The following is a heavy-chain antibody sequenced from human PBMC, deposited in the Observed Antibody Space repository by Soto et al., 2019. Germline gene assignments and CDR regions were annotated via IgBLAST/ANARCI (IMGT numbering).Heavy chain of an antibody. J-gene: IGHJ4*02. Sequence: GGSLRLSCAASGFTFSSYGMHWVRQAPGKGLEWVAVISYDGSNKYYADSVKGRFTISRDNSKNTLYLQMNSLRAEDTAGYYCAKDSGVRATRRYYFDYWGQGTLVTVSS. D-gene: IGHD3-10*01. V-gene: IGHV3-30*18. CDR1: GFTFSSYG. CDR2: ISYDGSNK. CDR3: AKDSGVRATRRYYFDY.